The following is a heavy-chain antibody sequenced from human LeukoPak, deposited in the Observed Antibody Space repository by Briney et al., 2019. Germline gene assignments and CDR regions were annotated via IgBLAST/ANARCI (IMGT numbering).Heavy chain of an antibody. CDR3: ARGLVGYYYYGMDV. Sequence: PSETLSLTCTVSGGSISSGDYYWSWIRQPPGKGLEWIGDTYYSGSTYYNPSLKSRVTISIDTSKNHFSLKLSSVTAADTAVYYCARGLVGYYYYGMDVWGQGTTVTVSS. V-gene: IGHV4-30-4*01. CDR2: TYYSGST. D-gene: IGHD3-9*01. J-gene: IGHJ6*02. CDR1: GGSISSGDYY.